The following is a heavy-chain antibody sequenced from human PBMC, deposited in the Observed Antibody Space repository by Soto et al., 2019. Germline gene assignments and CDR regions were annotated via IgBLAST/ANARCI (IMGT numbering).Heavy chain of an antibody. Sequence: SETLSLTCAVYGGSFIGYYCIWIRQPPGKGLEWIVEINHSGSTNYNPSLKSRVTISVDTSKNQFSLKLSSVTAADTAVYYCARARYYYYGMDVWGQGTTVTVSS. V-gene: IGHV4-34*01. CDR2: INHSGST. J-gene: IGHJ6*02. CDR1: GGSFIGYY. CDR3: ARARYYYYGMDV.